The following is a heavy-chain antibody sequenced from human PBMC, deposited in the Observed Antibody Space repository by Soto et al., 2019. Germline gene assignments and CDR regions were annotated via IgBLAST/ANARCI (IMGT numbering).Heavy chain of an antibody. D-gene: IGHD6-19*01. CDR2: INAGNGNT. CDR3: ARSPIAVAGTLPSDY. J-gene: IGHJ4*02. CDR1: GYTFTSYA. Sequence: ASVKVSCKASGYTFTSYAMHWVRQAPGQRLEWMGWINAGNGNTKYSQKFQGRVTITRDTSASTAYMELSSLRSEDTAVYYCARSPIAVAGTLPSDYWGQGTLVTVSS. V-gene: IGHV1-3*01.